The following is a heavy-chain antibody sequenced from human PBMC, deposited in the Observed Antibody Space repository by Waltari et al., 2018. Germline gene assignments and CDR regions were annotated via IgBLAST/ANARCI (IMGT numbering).Heavy chain of an antibody. V-gene: IGHV4-38-2*01. D-gene: IGHD1-26*01. CDR1: GYSISSGYY. CDR2: IYHSGST. Sequence: QVQLQESGPGLVKPSETLSLTCAVSGYSISSGYYWGWIRQPPGKGLEWIGSIYHSGSTYYNPSLKSRVTISVDTSKNQFSLKLSSVTAADTAVYYCASEVGATPYFDYWGQGTLVTVSS. CDR3: ASEVGATPYFDY. J-gene: IGHJ4*02.